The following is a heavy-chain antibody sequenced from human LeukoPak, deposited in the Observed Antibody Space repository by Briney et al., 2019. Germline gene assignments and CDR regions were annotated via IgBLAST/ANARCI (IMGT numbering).Heavy chain of an antibody. CDR3: AKGLVAAGKGKYYFDY. D-gene: IGHD6-13*01. V-gene: IGHV3-23*01. J-gene: IGHJ4*02. CDR2: ISGSGGST. Sequence: PGGSLRLSCAASGFTFSSYAMTWVRRAPGKGLEWVSGISGSGGSTYYADSVKGRFTISRDSSKNTLFLQMNSLRAEDTAVYYCAKGLVAAGKGKYYFDYWGQGTLVTVSS. CDR1: GFTFSSYA.